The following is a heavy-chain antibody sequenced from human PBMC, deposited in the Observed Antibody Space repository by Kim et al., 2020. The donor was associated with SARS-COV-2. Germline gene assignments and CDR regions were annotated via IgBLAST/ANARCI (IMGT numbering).Heavy chain of an antibody. D-gene: IGHD3-10*01. Sequence: KKYFRDAGKGRVTISRDNSENTVYLQMNRLGAEDTALYYCARDSERSGSFLDLWGQGTQVTVSS. CDR2: KK. CDR3: ARDSERSGSFLDL. V-gene: IGHV3-30*01. J-gene: IGHJ5*02.